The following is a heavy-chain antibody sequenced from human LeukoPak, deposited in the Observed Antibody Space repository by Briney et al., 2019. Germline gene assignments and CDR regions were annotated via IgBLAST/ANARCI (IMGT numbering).Heavy chain of an antibody. CDR3: AELRITMIGGV. D-gene: IGHD3-10*02. CDR1: GFTFSSYE. J-gene: IGHJ6*04. Sequence: GGSLRLSCAASGFTFSSYEMNWVRQAPGKGLEGVSYISSSGSTIYYADSVKGRFIISRDNAKKSLYLQMNSLREDDTAVYYCAELRITMIGGVWGKGTTVTISS. CDR2: ISSSGSTI. V-gene: IGHV3-48*03.